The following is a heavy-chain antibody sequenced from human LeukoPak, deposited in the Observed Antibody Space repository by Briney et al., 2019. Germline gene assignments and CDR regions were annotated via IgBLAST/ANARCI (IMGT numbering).Heavy chain of an antibody. Sequence: SVKVSCKASGGTFSSYAISWVRQAPGQGLEWMGRIIPILGIANYAQKFQGRVTITADKSTSTAYMELSSLRSEDTAVYYCASRDSYGTFDHWGQGTLVTVSS. CDR1: GGTFSSYA. CDR3: ASRDSYGTFDH. J-gene: IGHJ5*02. D-gene: IGHD5-18*01. V-gene: IGHV1-69*04. CDR2: IIPILGIA.